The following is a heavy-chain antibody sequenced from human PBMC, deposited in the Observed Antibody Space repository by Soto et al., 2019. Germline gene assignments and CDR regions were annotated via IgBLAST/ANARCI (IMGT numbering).Heavy chain of an antibody. Sequence: GGSLRLSCAASGFTFSNAWMNWVRQAPGKGLEWVGRIKSKTDGGTTDYAAPVKGRLTISRDDSKNTLYLQMNSLKTEDTAVYYCTTPITVPYYYYGMDVWGQGTTVTVSS. CDR2: IKSKTDGGTT. D-gene: IGHD3-3*01. V-gene: IGHV3-15*07. CDR1: GFTFSNAW. J-gene: IGHJ6*02. CDR3: TTPITVPYYYYGMDV.